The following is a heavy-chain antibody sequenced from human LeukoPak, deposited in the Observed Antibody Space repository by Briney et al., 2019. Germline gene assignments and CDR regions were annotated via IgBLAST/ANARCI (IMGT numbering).Heavy chain of an antibody. J-gene: IGHJ4*02. CDR2: TGSTGVST. CDR3: AKDPGVVPAHYFDY. D-gene: IGHD2-2*01. Sequence: PGGSLRLSCAASEFTFSSYAMNWVRQAPGKAREGVSATGSTGVSTFYADSVKGRFTVSRDNSKNTLSLQMNSLRAEDTAVYYCAKDPGVVPAHYFDYWGQGILVTVSS. CDR1: EFTFSSYA. V-gene: IGHV3-23*01.